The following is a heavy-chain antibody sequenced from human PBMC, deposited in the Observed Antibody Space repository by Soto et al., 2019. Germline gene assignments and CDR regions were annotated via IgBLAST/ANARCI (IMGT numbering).Heavy chain of an antibody. J-gene: IGHJ5*02. CDR2: IYYSGST. V-gene: IGHV4-59*01. D-gene: IGHD2-2*01. CDR1: GGSISSYY. Sequence: NPSETLSLTCTVSGGSISSYYWSWIRQPPGKGLEWIGYIYYSGSTNYNPSLKSRVTISVDTSKNQFSLKLSSVTAADTAVYYCARAAAANWFDPWGQGTLVTVSS. CDR3: ARAAAANWFDP.